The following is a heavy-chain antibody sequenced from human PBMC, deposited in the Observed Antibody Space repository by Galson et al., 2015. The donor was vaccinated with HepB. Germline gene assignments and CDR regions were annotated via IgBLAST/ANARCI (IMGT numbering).Heavy chain of an antibody. J-gene: IGHJ4*02. CDR2: ISSSSSYT. V-gene: IGHV3-11*06. Sequence: SLRLSCAASGFTFSDYYMSWIRQAPGKGLEWVSYISSSSSYTNYADSVKGRFTISRDNAKNSLYLQMNSLRAEDTAVYYCARVFGYSSGWYYVYFDYWGQGTLVTVSS. CDR1: GFTFSDYY. D-gene: IGHD6-19*01. CDR3: ARVFGYSSGWYYVYFDY.